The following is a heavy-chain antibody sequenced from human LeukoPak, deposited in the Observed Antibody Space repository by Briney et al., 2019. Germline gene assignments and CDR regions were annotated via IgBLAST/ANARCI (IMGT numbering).Heavy chain of an antibody. D-gene: IGHD3-10*01. CDR1: GGTFSSYA. CDR2: IIPIFGTA. J-gene: IGHJ4*02. V-gene: IGHV1-69*13. Sequence: SVKVSCKASGGTFSSYAISWVRQAPGQGLEWMGGIIPIFGTANYAQKFQGRVTITADESTSTAYMELGSLRSEDTAVYYCAVDYYGSGSYYLPPFDYWGQGTLVTVSS. CDR3: AVDYYGSGSYYLPPFDY.